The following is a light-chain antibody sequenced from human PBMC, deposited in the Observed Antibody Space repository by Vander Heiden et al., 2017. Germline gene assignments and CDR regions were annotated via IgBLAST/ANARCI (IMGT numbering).Light chain of an antibody. V-gene: IGLV2-14*01. CDR3: SSYTSSSTLV. J-gene: IGLJ1*01. Sequence: SALTQPASVSGSPRQSITISCTGTSSDVGGYNYVSWYQQHPGKAPKLMIYEVSNRPSGVSNRFSGSKSGNTASLTISGLQAEDEADYYCSSYTSSSTLVFGTGTKVTVL. CDR1: SSDVGGYNY. CDR2: EVS.